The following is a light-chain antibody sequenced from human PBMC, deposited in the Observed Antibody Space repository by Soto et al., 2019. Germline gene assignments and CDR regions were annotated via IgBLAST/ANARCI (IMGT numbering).Light chain of an antibody. CDR1: SSDVGGYNY. CDR2: DVS. J-gene: IGLJ2*01. Sequence: QSALTQPASVSGSPGQSITISCTGTSSDVGGYNYVSWYQQHPGKAPKLMIYDVSNRPSGVSNRFSGSKSGNTASLTISGLLAEDEADYYCSSYTSTRTLVFGGRTKVTVL. V-gene: IGLV2-14*01. CDR3: SSYTSTRTLV.